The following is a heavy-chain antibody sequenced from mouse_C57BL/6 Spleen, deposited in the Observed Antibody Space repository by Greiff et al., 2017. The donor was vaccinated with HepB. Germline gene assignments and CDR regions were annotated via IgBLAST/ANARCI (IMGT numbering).Heavy chain of an antibody. CDR3: ARWDDYYYAMDY. Sequence: QVQLQQSGAELVKPGASVKLSCKASGYTFTSYWMHWVKQRPGQGLEWIGMIYPNSGSTNYNEKFKSKATLTVDKSSSTAYMQLSSLTSEDSAVYYCARWDDYYYAMDYWGQGTSVTVSS. J-gene: IGHJ4*01. D-gene: IGHD2-4*01. V-gene: IGHV1-64*01. CDR1: GYTFTSYW. CDR2: IYPNSGST.